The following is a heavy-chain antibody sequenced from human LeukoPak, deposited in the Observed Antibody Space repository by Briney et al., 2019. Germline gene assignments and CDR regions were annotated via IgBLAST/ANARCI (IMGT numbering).Heavy chain of an antibody. D-gene: IGHD2-15*01. CDR3: ARDRSGYCSGGSCYSYNWFDP. V-gene: IGHV1-18*01. Sequence: ASVKVSCKASGYTFTSYGISWVRQAPGQGREWMGWISAYNGNTNYAQKLQGRVTMTTDTYTSTAYMELRSLRSDDRAVYYCARDRSGYCSGGSCYSYNWFDPWGRGTLVTVSS. CDR2: ISAYNGNT. CDR1: GYTFTSYG. J-gene: IGHJ5*02.